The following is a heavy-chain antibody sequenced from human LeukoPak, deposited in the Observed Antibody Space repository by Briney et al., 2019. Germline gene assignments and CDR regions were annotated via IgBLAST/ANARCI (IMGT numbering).Heavy chain of an antibody. Sequence: GASVTVSCKASGYTFTSYAMHWVRQAPGQRLEWMGWINAGNGNTKCSQKFQGRVTITRDTSASTAYMELSSLRSEDTAVYYCAREGELLWFGVLGAFDIWGQGTMVTVSS. V-gene: IGHV1-3*01. CDR2: INAGNGNT. CDR1: GYTFTSYA. CDR3: AREGELLWFGVLGAFDI. J-gene: IGHJ3*02. D-gene: IGHD3-10*01.